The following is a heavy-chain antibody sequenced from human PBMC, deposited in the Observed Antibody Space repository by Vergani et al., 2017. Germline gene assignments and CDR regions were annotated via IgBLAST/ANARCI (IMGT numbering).Heavy chain of an antibody. Sequence: EVQLLESGGGLVQPGGSLRLSCAASGFTFSSYAMSWVRQAPGKGLEWVSAISGSGGSTYYADSVKGRFTISRDNSKNTLYLQMNSLKAEDTAVYYCAKDLRAPITGTCGDWGQGTLVTVSS. CDR1: GFTFSSYA. D-gene: IGHD1-7*01. V-gene: IGHV3-23*01. J-gene: IGHJ4*02. CDR3: AKDLRAPITGTCGD. CDR2: ISGSGGST.